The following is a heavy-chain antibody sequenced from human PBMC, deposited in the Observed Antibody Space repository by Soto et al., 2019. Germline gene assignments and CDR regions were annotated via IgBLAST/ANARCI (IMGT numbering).Heavy chain of an antibody. V-gene: IGHV1-69*13. CDR1: GGTFSSYA. Sequence: GASVKVSCKASGGTFSSYAISWVRQAPGQGLEWMGGIIPIFGTANYAQKFQGRVTITADESTSTAYMELSSLRSEDTAVYYCARGCCGTAMVPADYWGQGTLVTVSS. J-gene: IGHJ4*02. CDR3: ARGCCGTAMVPADY. CDR2: IIPIFGTA. D-gene: IGHD5-18*01.